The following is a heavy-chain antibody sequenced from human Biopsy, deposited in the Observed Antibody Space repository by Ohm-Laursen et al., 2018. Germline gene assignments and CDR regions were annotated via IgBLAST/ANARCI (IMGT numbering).Heavy chain of an antibody. J-gene: IGHJ4*02. Sequence: SVKVSCKAPGGTFSNYAISWVRQAPGEGLEWMGGIIAVSGLVNYAPKFQGRVSITADKSTTTAYMELSNLKSEDTAVYYCASPFQYYDSWGGYPPFDHWGQGTLVTVSS. CDR3: ASPFQYYDSWGGYPPFDH. CDR1: GGTFSNYA. CDR2: IIAVSGLV. V-gene: IGHV1-69*10. D-gene: IGHD3-3*01.